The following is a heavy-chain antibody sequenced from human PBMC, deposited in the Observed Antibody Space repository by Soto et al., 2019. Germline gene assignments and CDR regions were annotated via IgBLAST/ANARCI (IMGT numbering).Heavy chain of an antibody. CDR1: GFTFSSYS. D-gene: IGHD2-15*01. CDR3: ARAGSGHYYYYYGMDV. Sequence: GSLRLSCAASGFTFSSYSMNWVRQAPGKGLEWVSYISSSSSTIYYADSVKGRFTISRDNAKNSLYLQMNSLRDEDTAVYYCARAGSGHYYYYYGMDVWGQGTTVTVSS. CDR2: ISSSSSTI. J-gene: IGHJ6*02. V-gene: IGHV3-48*02.